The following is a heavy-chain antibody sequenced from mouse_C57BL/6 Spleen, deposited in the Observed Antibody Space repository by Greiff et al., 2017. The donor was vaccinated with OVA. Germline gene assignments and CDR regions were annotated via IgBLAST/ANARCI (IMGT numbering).Heavy chain of an antibody. CDR3: TRGGDYWYFDV. J-gene: IGHJ1*03. Sequence: EVKLMESGEGLVKPGGSLKLSCAASGFTFSSYAMSWVRQTPEKRLEWVAYISSGGDYIYYADTVKGRFTISRDNARNTLYLQMSSLKSEDTAMYYCTRGGDYWYFDVWGTGTTVTVSS. CDR1: GFTFSSYA. V-gene: IGHV5-9-1*02. CDR2: ISSGGDYI.